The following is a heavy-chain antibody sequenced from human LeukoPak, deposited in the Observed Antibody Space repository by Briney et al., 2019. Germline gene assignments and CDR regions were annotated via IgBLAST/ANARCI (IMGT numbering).Heavy chain of an antibody. D-gene: IGHD2-15*01. V-gene: IGHV3-53*01. J-gene: IGHJ4*02. CDR3: AKARGEQNGGSNY. Sequence: GGSLRLSCAASGFTVSSNYMSWVRQAPGKGLEWVSVIYSGGSTYYADSVKGRFTISRDNSKNTLYLQMNSLRAEDTAVYYCAKARGEQNGGSNYWGQGTLVTVSS. CDR2: IYSGGST. CDR1: GFTVSSNY.